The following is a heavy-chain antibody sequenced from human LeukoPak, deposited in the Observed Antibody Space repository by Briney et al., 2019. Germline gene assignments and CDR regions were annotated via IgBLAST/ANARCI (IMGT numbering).Heavy chain of an antibody. CDR3: ATQQGGNPAY. J-gene: IGHJ4*02. D-gene: IGHD1-14*01. V-gene: IGHV3-48*01. CDR1: GFTLSDYN. CDR2: LGKSGSTI. Sequence: PGGSLRLSCVVSGFTLSDYNMNWVRQAPGKGLEWVAYLGKSGSTIYYADSVKGRFTIYRDRAKSSLYLQLNSLGAEDTAVYYCATQQGGNPAYWGQGTLVTVSS.